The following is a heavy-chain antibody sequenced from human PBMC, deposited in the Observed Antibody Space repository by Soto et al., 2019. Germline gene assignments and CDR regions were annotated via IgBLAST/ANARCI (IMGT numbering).Heavy chain of an antibody. J-gene: IGHJ5*02. Sequence: TSEALSLTCTVSGGSISSYYWSWIRQPAGKGLEWIGRIYTSGSTNYNPSLKSRVTMSVDTSKNQFSLKLSSVTAADTAVYYCARAWKDCSSTSCYWLQENDNWFDPWRQGTLVTVSS. CDR1: GGSISSYY. D-gene: IGHD2-2*01. CDR2: IYTSGST. V-gene: IGHV4-4*07. CDR3: ARAWKDCSSTSCYWLQENDNWFDP.